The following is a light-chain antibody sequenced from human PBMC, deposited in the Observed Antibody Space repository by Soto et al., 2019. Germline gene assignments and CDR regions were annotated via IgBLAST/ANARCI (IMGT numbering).Light chain of an antibody. CDR3: QKRGNWPQ. J-gene: IGKJ5*01. CDR2: GAS. V-gene: IGKV3D-20*02. Sequence: EIVLTQSPGTLSLSPGERAPLSCRARESVSSSYLAWYQQNPGQAPRLLIYGASSRATGIPARFSGSGSGTDFTLTISGLEPEDFAIYYCQKRGNWPQFGQGTRLEIK. CDR1: ESVSSSY.